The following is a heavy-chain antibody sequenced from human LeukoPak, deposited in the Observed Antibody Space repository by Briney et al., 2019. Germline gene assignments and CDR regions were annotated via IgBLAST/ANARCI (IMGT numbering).Heavy chain of an antibody. V-gene: IGHV4-59*01. CDR3: ARESWAAAGTGESM. Sequence: SETLSLTCTVSGGSISSYYWSWLRQPPGKGLEWIGYIYYSGSTNYNPSLKSRVTISVDTSKNQFSLKLSSVTAADTAVYYCARESWAAAGTGESMWGQGTLVTVAS. D-gene: IGHD6-13*01. CDR1: GGSISSYY. J-gene: IGHJ4*02. CDR2: IYYSGST.